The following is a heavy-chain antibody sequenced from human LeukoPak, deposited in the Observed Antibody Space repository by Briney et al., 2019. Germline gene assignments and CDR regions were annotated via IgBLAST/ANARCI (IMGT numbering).Heavy chain of an antibody. Sequence: GGSLRLSCAASGFTFSSYGMHWVRQAPGKGLEWVAVIWYGGSNKYYADSVKGRFTISRDNSKNTLYLQMNSLRAEDTAVYYCARDSDSSGYSDYWGQGTLVTVSS. CDR3: ARDSDSSGYSDY. CDR1: GFTFSSYG. CDR2: IWYGGSNK. V-gene: IGHV3-33*01. D-gene: IGHD3-22*01. J-gene: IGHJ4*02.